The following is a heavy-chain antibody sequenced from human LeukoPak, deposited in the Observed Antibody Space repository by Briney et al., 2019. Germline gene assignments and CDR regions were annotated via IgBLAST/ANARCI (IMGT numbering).Heavy chain of an antibody. CDR2: ISWNSGSI. V-gene: IGHV3-9*01. J-gene: IGHJ4*02. CDR1: GFTFDDYA. D-gene: IGHD6-19*01. CDR3: ARDAIAVAGTGIDY. Sequence: GRSLRLSCAASGFTFDDYAMHWVRQAPGKGLEWVSGISWNSGSIGYADSVKGRFTISRDNAKNSLYLQMNSLRAEDTAVYYCARDAIAVAGTGIDYWGQGTLVTVSS.